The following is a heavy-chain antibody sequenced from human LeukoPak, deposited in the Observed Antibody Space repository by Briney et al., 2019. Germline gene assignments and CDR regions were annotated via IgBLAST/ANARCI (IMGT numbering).Heavy chain of an antibody. CDR2: IYYSGST. CDR3: ARIGFSWGYYFDY. CDR1: DGSISGYY. V-gene: IGHV4-59*01. J-gene: IGHJ4*02. D-gene: IGHD3-3*02. Sequence: SETLSLTCTVSDGSISGYYWSWIRQSPGKGLEWIGRIYYSGSTTYNPSLKSRVTISVDTSKNQFSLKLNSVTAADTAVYCCARIGFSWGYYFDYWGQGTLVTVSS.